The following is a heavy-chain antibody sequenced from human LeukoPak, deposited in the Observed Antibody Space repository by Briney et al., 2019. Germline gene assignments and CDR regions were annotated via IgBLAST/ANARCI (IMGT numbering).Heavy chain of an antibody. CDR1: GGTFSSYA. D-gene: IGHD3-22*01. V-gene: IGHV1-69*04. Sequence: SVKVSCKASGGTFSSYAISWVRQAPGQGLEWMGRIIPILGIANYAQKFQGRVTITADKSTSTAYMELSSLRSEDTAAYYCARDQAPYYYDSSGYSNLDYWGQGTLVTVSS. CDR3: ARDQAPYYYDSSGYSNLDY. J-gene: IGHJ4*02. CDR2: IIPILGIA.